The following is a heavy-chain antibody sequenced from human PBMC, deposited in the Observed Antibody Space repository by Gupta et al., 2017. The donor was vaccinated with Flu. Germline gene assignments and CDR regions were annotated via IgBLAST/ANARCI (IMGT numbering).Heavy chain of an antibody. J-gene: IGHJ4*01. CDR1: DDYA. CDR3: AEEALSRSWKMFNR. CDR2: ISWNSVNI. D-gene: IGHD1-1*01. Sequence: DDYAMDWVRQAPGKGLEVGAGISWNSVNIAEAVEGPGRFTIYRDNANNGLNLQMNGLREEETVFYVEAEEALSRSWKMFNRWGQGTLVTVSS. V-gene: IGHV3-9*01.